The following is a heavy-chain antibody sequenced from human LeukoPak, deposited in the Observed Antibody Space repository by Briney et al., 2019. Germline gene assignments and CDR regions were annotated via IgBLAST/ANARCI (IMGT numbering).Heavy chain of an antibody. J-gene: IGHJ3*02. CDR3: AECSSTSCYFGNILNMAFDI. CDR1: GGTFSSYA. D-gene: IGHD2-2*01. Sequence: SVKVSCKASGGTFSSYAISWVRQAPGQGLEWMGGIIPIFGTANYAQKFQGGVTITADDSTSTAYMELSSLRSEDTAVYYCAECSSTSCYFGNILNMAFDIWGQGTMVTVSS. CDR2: IIPIFGTA. V-gene: IGHV1-69*13.